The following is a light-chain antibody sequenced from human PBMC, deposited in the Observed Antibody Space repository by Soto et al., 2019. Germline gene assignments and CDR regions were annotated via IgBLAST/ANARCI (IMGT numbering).Light chain of an antibody. CDR2: DVS. J-gene: IGLJ1*01. CDR3: SSCTTSSTLYI. CDR1: SSDVGGYNY. Sequence: QSVLTQPASVSGSPGQSITISCTGTSSDVGGYNYVSWYQQHPGKAPKLMIYDVSNRPSGVSNRFSGSKSGNTASLTISGLQAEDEADYYCSSCTTSSTLYIFGTGPKSPT. V-gene: IGLV2-14*01.